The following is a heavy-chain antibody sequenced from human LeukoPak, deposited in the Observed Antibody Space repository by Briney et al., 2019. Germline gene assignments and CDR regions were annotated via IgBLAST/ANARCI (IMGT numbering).Heavy chain of an antibody. J-gene: IGHJ6*03. CDR2: ISSSGSTI. D-gene: IGHD3-9*01. V-gene: IGHV3-48*03. CDR3: AKAYYDILTEDYYYYMDV. Sequence: GGSLRLSCAASGFTFSSYEMNWVRQAPGKGLEWVSYISSSGSTIYYADSVKGRFTISRDNSKNTLYLQMNSLRAEDTAVYYCAKAYYDILTEDYYYYMDVWGKGTTVTISS. CDR1: GFTFSSYE.